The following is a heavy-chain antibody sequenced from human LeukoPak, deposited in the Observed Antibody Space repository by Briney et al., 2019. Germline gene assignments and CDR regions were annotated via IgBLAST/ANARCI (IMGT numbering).Heavy chain of an antibody. J-gene: IGHJ5*02. V-gene: IGHV4-34*01. Sequence: SETLSLTCAVYGGSFSGYYWSWIRQPPGKGLEGIGEINHSGSTNYNPSLKSRVTISVDTSKNQFSLKLSSVTAADTAVYYCARGIQFIVVVPAAIYNWFDPWGQGTLVTVSS. CDR2: INHSGST. D-gene: IGHD2-2*01. CDR3: ARGIQFIVVVPAAIYNWFDP. CDR1: GGSFSGYY.